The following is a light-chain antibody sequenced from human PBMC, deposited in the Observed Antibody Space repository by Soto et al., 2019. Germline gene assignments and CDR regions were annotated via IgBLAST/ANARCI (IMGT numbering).Light chain of an antibody. J-gene: IGLJ1*01. CDR1: SRDVGGYNY. CDR3: SSYAGGNSYV. CDR2: EVS. V-gene: IGLV2-8*01. Sequence: QSALTQPPSASGSPGQSVTISCTGTSRDVGGYNYVSWYQQHPGKAPKLMIYEVSKRPSGVPDRFSGSKSGNTASLTVSGLQAEDEADYYCSSYAGGNSYVFGTGTKVTVL.